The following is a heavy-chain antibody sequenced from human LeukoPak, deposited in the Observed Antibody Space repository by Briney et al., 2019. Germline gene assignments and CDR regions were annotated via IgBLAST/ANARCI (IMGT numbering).Heavy chain of an antibody. Sequence: GGSLRLSCVASGFTFTDHFMSWVRQAPGKGLEWVANITPDGSVKFYLDSVKGRFTISRDNAKNSLYLQMNSLRAEDTAVYYCARAGAYYGDYRTQDYWGQGTLVTVSS. D-gene: IGHD4-17*01. CDR2: ITPDGSVK. CDR3: ARAGAYYGDYRTQDY. V-gene: IGHV3-7*01. CDR1: GFTFTDHF. J-gene: IGHJ4*02.